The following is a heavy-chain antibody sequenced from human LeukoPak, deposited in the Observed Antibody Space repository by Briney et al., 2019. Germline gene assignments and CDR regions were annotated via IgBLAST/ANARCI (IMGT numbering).Heavy chain of an antibody. CDR3: ARHRKDIGFDS. Sequence: GESLKISCKGSGYSFTSYWIGWVRQMPGKGLEWMGIIYPDDSDTRYSPSFQGQVTISADRSISTAYLQWSSLKASDTAMYYCARHRKDIGFDSWGQGTLVTVSS. CDR1: GYSFTSYW. V-gene: IGHV5-51*01. J-gene: IGHJ4*02. CDR2: IYPDDSDT. D-gene: IGHD2-15*01.